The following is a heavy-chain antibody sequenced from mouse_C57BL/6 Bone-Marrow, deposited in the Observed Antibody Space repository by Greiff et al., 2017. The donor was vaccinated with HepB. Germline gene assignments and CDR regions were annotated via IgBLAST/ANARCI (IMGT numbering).Heavy chain of an antibody. Sequence: EVQVVESGGDLVKPGGSLKLSCAASGFTFSSYGMSWVRQTPDKRLEWVATISSGGSYTYYPDSVKGRFTISRDNAKNTLYLQMSSLKSEDTAMYYCARLYSNPFAYWGQGTLVTVSA. CDR2: ISSGGSYT. CDR3: ARLYSNPFAY. CDR1: GFTFSSYG. D-gene: IGHD2-5*01. J-gene: IGHJ3*01. V-gene: IGHV5-6*01.